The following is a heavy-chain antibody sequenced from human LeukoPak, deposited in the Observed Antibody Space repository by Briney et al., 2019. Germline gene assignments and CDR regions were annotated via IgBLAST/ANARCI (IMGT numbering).Heavy chain of an antibody. CDR2: INWNGGST. CDR3: ARAPVNYYDSSGYWSQFDY. D-gene: IGHD3-22*01. Sequence: GGSLRLSCAASGFTFDDYGMSWVRQAPGKGLEWVSGINWNGGSTGHADSVKGRFTISRDNAKNSLYLQMNSLRAEDTALYYCARAPVNYYDSSGYWSQFDYWGQGTLVTVSS. V-gene: IGHV3-20*04. J-gene: IGHJ4*02. CDR1: GFTFDDYG.